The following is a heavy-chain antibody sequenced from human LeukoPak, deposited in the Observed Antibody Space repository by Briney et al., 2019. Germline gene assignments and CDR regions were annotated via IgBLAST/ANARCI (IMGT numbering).Heavy chain of an antibody. CDR1: GGSISSYY. Sequence: PSETLSLTCTVSGGSISSYYWSWIRQPPGKGLEWIGYIYYSGSTYYNPSLKSRVTISVDTSKNQFPLKLSSVTAADTAVYYCARGGAFDIWGQGTMVTVSS. J-gene: IGHJ3*02. CDR2: IYYSGST. V-gene: IGHV4-59*01. CDR3: ARGGAFDI.